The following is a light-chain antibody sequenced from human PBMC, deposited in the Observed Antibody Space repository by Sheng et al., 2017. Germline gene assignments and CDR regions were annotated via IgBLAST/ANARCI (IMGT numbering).Light chain of an antibody. CDR3: QQYDKWPLN. CDR1: QSVTSN. J-gene: IGKJ4*01. CDR2: GAS. Sequence: EIVMTQSPATLSVSPGERATLSCRASQSVTSNLAWYQQKPGQAPRVLIYGASTRATGIPGRFSGSGSGTEFTLTISSLQSEDFAVYYCQQYDKWPLNFGGGTKVEIK. V-gene: IGKV3-15*01.